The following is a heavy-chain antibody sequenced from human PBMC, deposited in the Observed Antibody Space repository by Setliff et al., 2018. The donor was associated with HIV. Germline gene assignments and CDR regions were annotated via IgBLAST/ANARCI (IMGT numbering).Heavy chain of an antibody. J-gene: IGHJ4*02. CDR2: IYTNGNT. V-gene: IGHV4-61*02. Sequence: PSETLSLTCTVSGGSISRGSYYWSWIRQPARKGLEWIGRIYTNGNTNYSPSLKSRVTMSVDTSKNQFSLNLTSVTAADTAVYYCAREPKGGDDRALDYWGQGTLVTVSS. D-gene: IGHD3-16*01. CDR3: AREPKGGDDRALDY. CDR1: GGSISRGSYY.